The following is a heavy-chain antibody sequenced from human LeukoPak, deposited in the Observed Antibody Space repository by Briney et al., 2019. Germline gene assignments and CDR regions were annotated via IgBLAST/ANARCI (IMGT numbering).Heavy chain of an antibody. CDR2: IHYNGNT. D-gene: IGHD6-19*01. J-gene: IGHJ5*02. V-gene: IGHV4-59*01. Sequence: SETLSLTCTVSGGSISSYYWTWIRQPPGKGLEWIGYIHYNGNTDYNPSLKSRVSISVDTSKNHFSLRLSSVVAADTAVYYCAGGLRWLSFDLWGQGTPVTVSS. CDR3: AGGLRWLSFDL. CDR1: GGSISSYY.